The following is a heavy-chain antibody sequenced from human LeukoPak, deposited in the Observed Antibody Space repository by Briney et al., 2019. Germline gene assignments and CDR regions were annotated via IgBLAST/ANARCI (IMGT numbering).Heavy chain of an antibody. CDR2: TYYSGST. D-gene: IGHD2-2*01. J-gene: IGHJ6*03. CDR3: ASPSGYCSSTSCSPHMDV. Sequence: SETLSLTCTVSGGSISSYYWSWIRQPPGKGLEWIGYTYYSGSTNYNPSLKSRVTISVDTSKNQFSLKLSSVTAADTAVYYCASPSGYCSSTSCSPHMDVWGKGTTVTVSS. V-gene: IGHV4-59*08. CDR1: GGSISSYY.